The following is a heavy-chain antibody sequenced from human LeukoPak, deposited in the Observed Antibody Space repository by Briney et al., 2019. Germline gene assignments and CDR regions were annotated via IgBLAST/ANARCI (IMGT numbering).Heavy chain of an antibody. J-gene: IGHJ4*02. CDR2: INSDGSST. CDR1: GFTFSSYW. V-gene: IGHV3-74*01. Sequence: GGSLRLSCAASGFTFSSYWMHWVRQAPGKGLVWVSRINSDGSSTSYADSVKGRFTISRDNAKNTLYLQMNSLRAEDTAVYYCASSRPTWPMWYWGQGTLVTVSS. CDR3: ASSRPTWPMWY. D-gene: IGHD2-21*01.